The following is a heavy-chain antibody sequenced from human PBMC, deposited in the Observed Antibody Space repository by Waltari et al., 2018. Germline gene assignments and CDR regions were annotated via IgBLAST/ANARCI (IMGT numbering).Heavy chain of an antibody. Sequence: DVHLPQSGADGNKPGESLMSSCRDSGQSFTSYGIRWVRSPPGKGLEWMGRIDPSDSYTNYSPSFQGHVTISADKSISTAYLQWSSLKASDTAMYYCARVPSRGYSYGASDYWGQGTLVTVSS. D-gene: IGHD5-18*01. J-gene: IGHJ4*02. CDR1: GQSFTSYG. CDR3: ARVPSRGYSYGASDY. V-gene: IGHV5-10-1*03. CDR2: IDPSDSYT.